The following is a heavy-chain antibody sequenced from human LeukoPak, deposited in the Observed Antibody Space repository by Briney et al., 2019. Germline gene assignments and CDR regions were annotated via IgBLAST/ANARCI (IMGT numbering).Heavy chain of an antibody. J-gene: IGHJ5*02. CDR2: IYTSGST. Sequence: PSETLSLTCTVSGGSISSYYWSWIRQPAGKGLEWIGRIYTSGSTNYNPSLMSRVTMSVDTSKNQFSLKLSSVTAADTAVYYCARDSSPDTYYDILTGYDTWGQGTLVTVSS. V-gene: IGHV4-4*07. CDR3: ARDSSPDTYYDILTGYDT. CDR1: GGSISSYY. D-gene: IGHD3-9*01.